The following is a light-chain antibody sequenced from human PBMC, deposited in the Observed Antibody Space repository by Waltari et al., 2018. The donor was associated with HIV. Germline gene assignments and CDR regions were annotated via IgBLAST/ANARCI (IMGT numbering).Light chain of an antibody. Sequence: SYVLTQPPSVSVAPGKTATITCGGNNIGDKSVHCYQQKSGQAPVLVSYYDSARPSGIPGRVSGSNSGNTATLTISRVEAGDEADYYCQVWDSNSDHYVFGTGTKVTAL. CDR2: YDS. V-gene: IGLV3-21*01. J-gene: IGLJ1*01. CDR1: NIGDKS. CDR3: QVWDSNSDHYV.